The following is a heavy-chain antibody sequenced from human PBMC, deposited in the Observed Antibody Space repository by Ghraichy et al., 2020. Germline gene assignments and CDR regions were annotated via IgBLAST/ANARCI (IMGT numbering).Heavy chain of an antibody. CDR1: GYTFTSYG. CDR3: ARDQGQLLWFGELSGYFDL. J-gene: IGHJ2*01. CDR2: ISAYNGNT. D-gene: IGHD3-10*01. Sequence: ASVKVSCKASGYTFTSYGISWVRQAPGQGLEWMGWISAYNGNTNYAQKLQGRVTMTTDTSTSTAYMELRSLRSDDTAVYYCARDQGQLLWFGELSGYFDLWGRGTLVTVSS. V-gene: IGHV1-18*04.